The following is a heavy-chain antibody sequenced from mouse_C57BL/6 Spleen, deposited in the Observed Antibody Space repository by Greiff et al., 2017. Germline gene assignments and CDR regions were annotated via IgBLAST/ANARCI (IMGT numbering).Heavy chain of an antibody. V-gene: IGHV1-80*01. CDR1: GYAFSSYW. D-gene: IGHD2-1*01. CDR3: ARGGEYGNYDY. J-gene: IGHJ2*01. Sequence: VQVVESGAELVKPGASVKISCKASGYAFSSYWMNWVKQRPGKGLEWIGQIYPGDGDTNYNGKFKGKATLTADKSSSTAYMQLSSLTSEDSAVYFCARGGEYGNYDYWGQGTTLTVSS. CDR2: IYPGDGDT.